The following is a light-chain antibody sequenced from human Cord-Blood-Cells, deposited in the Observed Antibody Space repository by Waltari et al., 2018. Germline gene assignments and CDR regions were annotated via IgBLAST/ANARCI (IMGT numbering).Light chain of an antibody. CDR1: SSAVGGYNY. V-gene: IGLV2-14*01. CDR3: SSYTSSSTLVV. CDR2: DVS. Sequence: QSALTQPASVSGSPGQSITISCTGTSSAVGGYNYVSWYQQHPGKAPKLMIYDVSNRPSGVSNRFYGSKSGNTASLTISGLQAEDEADYYCSSYTSSSTLVVFGGGTKLTVL. J-gene: IGLJ2*01.